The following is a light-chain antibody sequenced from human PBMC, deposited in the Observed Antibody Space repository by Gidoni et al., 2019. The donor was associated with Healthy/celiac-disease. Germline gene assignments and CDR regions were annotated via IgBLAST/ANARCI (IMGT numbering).Light chain of an antibody. V-gene: IGKV4-1*01. Sequence: DIVMTQSPDSLAVSLGERATINCKSSQSVLYSYKNKNYLAWYQQKPGQPPKLLIYWASTRESGVPDRFSGSGSGTDVTLNISSLQAEDVAVYYCQQYYSTPQTFGQGTKLEIK. CDR2: WAS. CDR3: QQYYSTPQT. J-gene: IGKJ2*01. CDR1: QSVLYSYKNKNY.